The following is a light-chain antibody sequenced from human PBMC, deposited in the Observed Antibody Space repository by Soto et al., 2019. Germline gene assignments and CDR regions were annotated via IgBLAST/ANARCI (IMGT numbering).Light chain of an antibody. J-gene: IGKJ4*02. Sequence: EIELTQSPGTLSLSPGERATLSCRASQSVSSSYLDWYQQKPGQAPRLLIYDASSRATGMLDRFSGSGSGTDFTLTISRMQTEDFAVYQCQQEASSTLTFGGGTKVEL. CDR1: QSVSSSY. V-gene: IGKV3-20*01. CDR3: QQEASSTLT. CDR2: DAS.